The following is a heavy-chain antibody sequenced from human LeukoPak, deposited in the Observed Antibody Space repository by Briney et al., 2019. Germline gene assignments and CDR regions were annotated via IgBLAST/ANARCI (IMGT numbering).Heavy chain of an antibody. CDR1: GFSFSSHG. CDR3: AHGSMYQLDY. D-gene: IGHD2-2*01. Sequence: GGTLRLSCAASGFSFSSHGMSWVRQAPGKGLGWVSGILGGAGSTYYADSVKGRFTISRDNSKNTLYLQMNSLRAEDTAVYYCAHGSMYQLDYWGQGTLVTVSS. J-gene: IGHJ4*02. CDR2: ILGGAGST. V-gene: IGHV3-23*01.